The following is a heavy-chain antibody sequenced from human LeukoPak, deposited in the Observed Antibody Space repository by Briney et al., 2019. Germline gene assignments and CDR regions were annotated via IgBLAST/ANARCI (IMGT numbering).Heavy chain of an antibody. CDR2: INHSGST. J-gene: IGHJ6*03. D-gene: IGHD3-9*01. V-gene: IGHV4-34*01. CDR3: ARERYDILTGSWGGYYYYMDV. Sequence: SETLSLTCAVYGGSFSGYYWSWIRQPPGKGLEWIGEINHSGSTNYNPSLKSRVTISVDTSKNQFSLKLSSVAAADTAVYYCARERYDILTGSWGGYYYYMDVWGKGTTVTVSS. CDR1: GGSFSGYY.